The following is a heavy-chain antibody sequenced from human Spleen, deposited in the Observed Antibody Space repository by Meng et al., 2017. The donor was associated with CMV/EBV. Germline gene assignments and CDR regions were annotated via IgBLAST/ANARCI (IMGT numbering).Heavy chain of an antibody. CDR2: INQCGSA. CDR3: SARYSRSFERGAINDY. V-gene: IGHV4-34*13. CDR1: GGSFSRYI. J-gene: IGHJ4*02. D-gene: IGHD6-13*01. Sequence: GGSFSRYIWKWIRQPPGKGREGIGEINQCGSAHYNPSLKDRVTKTVDTSKNQFSVKLSSVTAADTAVYFCSARYSRSFERGAINDYGGQGTLVTVSS.